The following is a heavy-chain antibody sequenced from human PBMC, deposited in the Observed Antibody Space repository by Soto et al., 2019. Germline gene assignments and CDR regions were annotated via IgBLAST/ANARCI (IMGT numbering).Heavy chain of an antibody. CDR2: ISGSGGGT. V-gene: IGHV3-23*01. D-gene: IGHD6-13*01. Sequence: EVQLLESGGGLVQPGGSLRLSCAASGFTFSSYAMSWVRQAPGKGLEWVSAISGSGGGTYYADSVKGRFAISRDNSKNKLYLQMNSLRAEDTAVYDCARPLYSSSWYVFDYWGQGTMVTVSS. J-gene: IGHJ4*02. CDR1: GFTFSSYA. CDR3: ARPLYSSSWYVFDY.